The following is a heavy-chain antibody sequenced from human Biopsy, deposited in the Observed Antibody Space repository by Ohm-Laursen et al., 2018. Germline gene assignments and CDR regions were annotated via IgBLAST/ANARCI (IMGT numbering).Heavy chain of an antibody. CDR3: ATRGGDDFWSGHYSEIYYYYTLDV. V-gene: IGHV1-2*02. Sequence: SVKVSCKASGYTYPDYYVHWVRQAPGQGLEWMGWIKPNNGDTDYSQRFQGRVTLAWDRSASTGYMEVSSLRSGDTALYYCATRGGDDFWSGHYSEIYYYYTLDVWGQGTTVTVSS. D-gene: IGHD3-3*01. J-gene: IGHJ6*02. CDR1: GYTYPDYY. CDR2: IKPNNGDT.